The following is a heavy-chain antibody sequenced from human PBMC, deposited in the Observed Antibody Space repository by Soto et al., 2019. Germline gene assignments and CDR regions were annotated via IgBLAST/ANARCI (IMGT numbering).Heavy chain of an antibody. V-gene: IGHV3-23*01. D-gene: IGHD6-13*01. CDR1: GFSFSDYA. CDR3: AKRSPYSSGWYSPIFDY. Sequence: VGSLRLSCAASGFSFSDYAMSWVCQAPGKGLEWVSVISESGGSTHYADSVRGRFTVSRDNSKNSLSLRMNSLRDEDTAVYFCAKRSPYSSGWYSPIFDYWGQGALVTVSS. J-gene: IGHJ4*02. CDR2: ISESGGST.